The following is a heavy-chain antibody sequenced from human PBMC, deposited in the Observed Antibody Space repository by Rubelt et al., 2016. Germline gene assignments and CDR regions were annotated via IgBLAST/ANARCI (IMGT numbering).Heavy chain of an antibody. D-gene: IGHD4-11*01. CDR2: ISGGMETI. CDR1: GFTFSSYS. J-gene: IGHJ4*02. Sequence: EVQLVESGGNLVQPGESLRLSCEGSGFTFSSYSMDWVRQVPGKGLEWISYISGGMETIYYADSVRCRFTISRDNAKNSLYLQMDSLRAEDTAVYYCARGYLSNSFDYWGQGTLVTVSS. V-gene: IGHV3-48*04. CDR3: ARGYLSNSFDY.